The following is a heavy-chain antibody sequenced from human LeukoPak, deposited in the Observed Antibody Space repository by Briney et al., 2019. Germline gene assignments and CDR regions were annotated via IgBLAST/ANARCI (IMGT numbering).Heavy chain of an antibody. CDR2: ISSTSSTI. D-gene: IGHD3-22*01. CDR3: AKTWEYYYDSGLDY. CDR1: GFTFSTYS. Sequence: GGSLRLSCAASGFTFSTYSMNWVRQAPGKGLEWVSYISSTSSTIYYADSVKGRFTISRDNSKNTLYLQMNSLRAEDTAVYYCAKTWEYYYDSGLDYWGQGTLVTVSS. J-gene: IGHJ4*02. V-gene: IGHV3-48*01.